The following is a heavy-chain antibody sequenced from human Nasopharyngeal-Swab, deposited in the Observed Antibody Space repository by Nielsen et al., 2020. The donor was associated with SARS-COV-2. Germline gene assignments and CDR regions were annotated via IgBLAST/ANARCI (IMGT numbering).Heavy chain of an antibody. J-gene: IGHJ4*02. D-gene: IGHD1-1*01. CDR3: ARDFHGNDV. CDR1: GFTFSSYG. CDR2: IIYDGSYK. V-gene: IGHV3-33*08. Sequence: GESLKISCAASGFTFSSYGMHWVRQAPGKGLEWVAFIIYDGSYKYYADSVKGRFTISRDNSKNTLYLQMNSLRAEDTAVYYCARDFHGNDVWGQGTLVTVSS.